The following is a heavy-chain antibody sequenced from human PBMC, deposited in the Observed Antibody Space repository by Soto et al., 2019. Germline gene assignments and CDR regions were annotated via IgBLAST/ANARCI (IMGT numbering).Heavy chain of an antibody. V-gene: IGHV4-38-2*01. J-gene: IGHJ4*02. CDR1: GYSISSGYY. CDR3: VRVAGSASWYETDS. CDR2: TYYGASS. D-gene: IGHD6-13*01. Sequence: SSETLSLTCAVSGYSISSGYYWGWIRQPPGKGLEWLGTTYYGASSYYNPSLRSRITILLDASTNQLSLKLSSVTAADTAVYFCVRVAGSASWYETDSWGQGILVPSPQ.